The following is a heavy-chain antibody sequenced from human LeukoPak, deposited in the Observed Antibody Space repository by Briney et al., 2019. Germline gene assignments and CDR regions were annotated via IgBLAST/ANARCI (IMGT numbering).Heavy chain of an antibody. D-gene: IGHD6-13*01. Sequence: PGGSLRLSCAASGFTVDSNYMSWVRQAPGKGLEWVSLIYTGGSSYYADSVRGRFTISIDSSKLTLYLQMNSLRPDDTAVYYCARGFGKAAANVFGGYTMDVWGQGTTVTVSS. CDR3: ARGFGKAAANVFGGYTMDV. CDR2: IYTGGSS. CDR1: GFTVDSNY. V-gene: IGHV3-66*02. J-gene: IGHJ6*02.